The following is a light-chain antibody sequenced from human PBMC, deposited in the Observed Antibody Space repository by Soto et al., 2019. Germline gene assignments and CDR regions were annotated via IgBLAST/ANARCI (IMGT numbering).Light chain of an antibody. CDR1: SSDVGGYNY. V-gene: IGLV2-8*01. Sequence: QSALTQPPSASGSPGQSVTISCAGTSSDVGGYNYVSWYQQYPGKAPKLMIYEVNKRPSGVPDRFSGSKSGNTASLTVSGLQAEDEAYYWCYAYGTSNTLAFGGGTKLTVL. J-gene: IGLJ2*01. CDR3: YAYGTSNTLA. CDR2: EVN.